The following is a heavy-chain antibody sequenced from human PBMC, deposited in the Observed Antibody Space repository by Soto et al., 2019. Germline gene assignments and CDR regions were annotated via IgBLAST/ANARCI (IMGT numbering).Heavy chain of an antibody. V-gene: IGHV3-30-3*01. J-gene: IGHJ4*02. Sequence: QEQLVESGGGVVQPGRSLRLSCAASGFTFSSYAMHWVRQAPGKGLEWVAVISYDGSNKYYADSVKGRFTISRDNSKNTLYLQMNSLRAEDTAVYYCARVSNSFDYWGQGTLVTVSS. D-gene: IGHD4-4*01. CDR2: ISYDGSNK. CDR3: ARVSNSFDY. CDR1: GFTFSSYA.